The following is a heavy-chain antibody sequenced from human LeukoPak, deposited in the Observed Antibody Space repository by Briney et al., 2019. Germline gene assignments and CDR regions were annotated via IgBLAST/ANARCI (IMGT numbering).Heavy chain of an antibody. V-gene: IGHV3-30-3*01. Sequence: GGSLRLSCAASGFNFSDYALHWVRQAPGEGLQWVALISYDGSQKYYTDSVKPRFTISRDNSDDTLYLHMYSLRPDDTAVYYCARGWIRYFDYWGQGTLVTVSS. D-gene: IGHD3-9*01. CDR2: ISYDGSQK. CDR3: ARGWIRYFDY. CDR1: GFNFSDYA. J-gene: IGHJ4*02.